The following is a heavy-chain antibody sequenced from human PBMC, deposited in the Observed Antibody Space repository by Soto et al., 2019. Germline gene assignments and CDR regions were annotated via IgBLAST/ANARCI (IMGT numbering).Heavy chain of an antibody. CDR3: XREGYCSGGSCYNGRFY. CDR2: IKQDGSEK. V-gene: IGHV3-7*01. Sequence: PGGSLRLSCAASGFTFSSYWMSWVRQAPGKGLEWVANIKQDGSEKYYVDSVKGRFTISRDNAKNSLYLQMNSLRAEDTAVYYCXREGYCSGGSCYNGRFYWGRGTLVTVSS. D-gene: IGHD2-15*01. CDR1: GFTFSSYW. J-gene: IGHJ4*02.